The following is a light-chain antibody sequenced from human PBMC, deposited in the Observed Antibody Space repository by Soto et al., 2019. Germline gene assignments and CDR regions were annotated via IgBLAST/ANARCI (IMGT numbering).Light chain of an antibody. J-gene: IGKJ2*01. CDR3: QQRSIRPLMYT. CDR2: DAS. V-gene: IGKV3-11*01. Sequence: EIVLTQSPATLALSPGERATLSCRASQSVSSNLAWYQHKPGQPPRLLIYDASTRATGIPARFSGSGSGTDFYLTISSLEPEDFAVYYCQQRSIRPLMYTFGQGTKLEIK. CDR1: QSVSSN.